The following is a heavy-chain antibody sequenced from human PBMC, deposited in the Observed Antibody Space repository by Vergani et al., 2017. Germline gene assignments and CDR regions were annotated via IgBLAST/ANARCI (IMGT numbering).Heavy chain of an antibody. D-gene: IGHD3-9*01. J-gene: IGHJ3*02. CDR1: GFTFSSYW. V-gene: IGHV3-7*01. CDR3: ARDGVGGYFDWCAFDI. CDR2: IKQDGSEK. Sequence: EVQLVESGGGLVQPGGSLRLSCAASGFTFSSYWMSWVRQAPGKGLEWVANIKQDGSEKYYVDSVKGRFTISRDNAKNSLYLQMNSLRAEDTAVYYCARDGVGGYFDWCAFDIWGQGTMVTVSS.